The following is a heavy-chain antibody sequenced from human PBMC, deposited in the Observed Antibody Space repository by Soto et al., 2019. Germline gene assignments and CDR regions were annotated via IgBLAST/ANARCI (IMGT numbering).Heavy chain of an antibody. J-gene: IGHJ6*02. CDR1: GGSMRSYY. Sequence: SETLSLTCIVSGGSMRSYYWNWLRQPAGKGLEWIGRIYSRGDTNYNPSVKSRVTMSVDTSKNEFSLRLNSVTAVDTAVYYCAGIGEDVYYGMDVWGQGTTVTVSS. CDR2: IYSRGDT. V-gene: IGHV4-4*07. CDR3: AGIGEDVYYGMDV. D-gene: IGHD2-21*01.